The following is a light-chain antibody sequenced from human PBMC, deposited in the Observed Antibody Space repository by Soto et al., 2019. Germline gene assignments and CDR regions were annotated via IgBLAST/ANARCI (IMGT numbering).Light chain of an antibody. CDR2: EYS. V-gene: IGLV2-23*01. CDR1: SRDIGSYNL. J-gene: IGLJ2*01. CDR3: CSYAGSSTVV. Sequence: QSALTQPASVSGSPGQSITISCTGTSRDIGSYNLVSWYQQHPGKAPKLMIYEYSKRPSGVSNRFSGSKSGNTASLTISGLQGEDEADYYCCSYAGSSTVVFGGGTKLTVL.